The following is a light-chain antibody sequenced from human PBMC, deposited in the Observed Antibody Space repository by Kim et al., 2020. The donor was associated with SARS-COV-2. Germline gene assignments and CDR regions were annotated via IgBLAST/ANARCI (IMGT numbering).Light chain of an antibody. CDR3: LQYNKWPRT. Sequence: EIVMTQSPDTLSVSPGERATLSCRASQSVSHNVAWYRQKPGQTPRLLIIGASARATGIPDRFSGGGSGTEFTLTISSLQSEDFAVYYCLQYNKWPRTFGQGTKVDIK. J-gene: IGKJ1*01. CDR2: GAS. V-gene: IGKV3-15*01. CDR1: QSVSHN.